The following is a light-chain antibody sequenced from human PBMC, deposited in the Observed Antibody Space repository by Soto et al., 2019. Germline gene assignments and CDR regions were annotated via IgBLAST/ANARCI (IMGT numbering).Light chain of an antibody. CDR2: AAS. Sequence: DIQMTQSPSSLSASVGDRVTISCRASQGIANYLAWYQQKPGKVPELLIYAASTLHSGVPSRFSGSGSGTDFTLTISSLQPDDFATYFCQHHNSYSQTFGQGTKVDIK. V-gene: IGKV1-27*01. J-gene: IGKJ1*01. CDR1: QGIANY. CDR3: QHHNSYSQT.